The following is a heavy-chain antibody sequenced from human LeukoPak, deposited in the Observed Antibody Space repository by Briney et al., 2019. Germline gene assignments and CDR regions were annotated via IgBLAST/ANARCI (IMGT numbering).Heavy chain of an antibody. CDR2: INHSGST. D-gene: IGHD4-17*01. CDR1: GGSFSGYY. Sequence: PSETLSLTCAVYGGSFSGYYWSWIRQPPGKGLEWIGEINHSGSTNYNPPLKSRVTISVDTSKNQFSLKLSSVTAADTAVYYCARVKVVRQTTVTRPRAFDIWGQGTMVTVSS. V-gene: IGHV4-34*01. J-gene: IGHJ3*02. CDR3: ARVKVVRQTTVTRPRAFDI.